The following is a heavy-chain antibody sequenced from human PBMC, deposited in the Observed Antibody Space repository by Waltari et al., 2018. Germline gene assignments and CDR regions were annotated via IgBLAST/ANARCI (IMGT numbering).Heavy chain of an antibody. J-gene: IGHJ4*02. CDR2: VKSKSDGGTR. D-gene: IGHD3-3*01. V-gene: IGHV3-15*01. CDR1: GFTFSNAW. CDR3: TTLFGDFWICYFFDF. Sequence: EVQLVESGGGLVKPGGSLRLSCAASGFTFSNAWMSWVRQAPGKGVEWVGRVKSKSDGGTRDYSAPVKGRFTISRDDSENTLYLQMNSLKTEDTAVYYCTTLFGDFWICYFFDFWGQGTLVTVSS.